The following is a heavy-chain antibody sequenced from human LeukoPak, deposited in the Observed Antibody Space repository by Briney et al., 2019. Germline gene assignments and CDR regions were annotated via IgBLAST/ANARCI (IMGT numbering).Heavy chain of an antibody. CDR3: ARGWPDPPTSDRYFDY. Sequence: PSETLSLTCAVYGGSFSGYYWSWIRQPPGKGLEWIGEINHSGSTNYNPSLKSRVTISVDTSKNQFSLKLSSVTAADTAVYYCARGWPDPPTSDRYFDYWGQGTLVTVSS. CDR2: INHSGST. D-gene: IGHD1-26*01. CDR1: GGSFSGYY. V-gene: IGHV4-34*01. J-gene: IGHJ4*02.